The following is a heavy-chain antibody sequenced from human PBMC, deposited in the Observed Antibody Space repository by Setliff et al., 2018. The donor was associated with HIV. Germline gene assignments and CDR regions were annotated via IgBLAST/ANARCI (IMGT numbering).Heavy chain of an antibody. CDR3: ARAGRSGSYNHYYYYYMDV. Sequence: ASVKVSCKASGGTFSTSAISWVRQAPGRGLEWMGWISAYNGDTNYAQKLQGRVTMTTDTSTSTAYMELRSLRSDDTAVYYCARAGRSGSYNHYYYYYMDVWGKGTTVTVSS. CDR1: GGTFSTSA. D-gene: IGHD1-26*01. CDR2: ISAYNGDT. J-gene: IGHJ6*03. V-gene: IGHV1-18*01.